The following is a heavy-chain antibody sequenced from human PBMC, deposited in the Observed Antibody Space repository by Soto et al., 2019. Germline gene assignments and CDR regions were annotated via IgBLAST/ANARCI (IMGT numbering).Heavy chain of an antibody. CDR2: MNPNSGNT. V-gene: IGHV1-8*01. CDR3: ALTYSGYAFYYYGMDV. CDR1: GYTFTSYD. D-gene: IGHD5-12*01. Sequence: QVQLVQSGAEVKKPGASVKVSCKASGYTFTSYDINWVRQATGQGLEWMGWMNPNSGNTGYAQKFQGRVTMTRNTSISTAYMELSSLRSEDTAVYYCALTYSGYAFYYYGMDVWGQGTTVTVSS. J-gene: IGHJ6*02.